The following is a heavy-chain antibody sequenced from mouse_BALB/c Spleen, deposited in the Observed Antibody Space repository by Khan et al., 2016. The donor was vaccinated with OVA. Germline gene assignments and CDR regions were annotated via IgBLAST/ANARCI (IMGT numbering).Heavy chain of an antibody. Sequence: QVQLQQPGAELVRPGASVKLSCKASGYTFTSFWVNWVKQRPGQGLEWIGNIYPSDSYTNYNQKFKDKATLTVDKSSSTAYMQHSSPKSEESAVFYCTRGSYYGSSAYYAMDYWGQGTSVTVSS. CDR1: GYTFTSFW. V-gene: IGHV1-69*02. CDR3: TRGSYYGSSAYYAMDY. D-gene: IGHD1-1*01. J-gene: IGHJ4*01. CDR2: IYPSDSYT.